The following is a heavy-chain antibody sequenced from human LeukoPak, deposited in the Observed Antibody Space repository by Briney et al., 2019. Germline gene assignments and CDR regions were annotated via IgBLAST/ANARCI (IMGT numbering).Heavy chain of an antibody. V-gene: IGHV4-59*01. CDR3: ARGDTAMALYFDY. D-gene: IGHD5-18*01. J-gene: IGHJ4*02. Sequence: PSETLSLTCTVSGGSISSYYWSWIRQPPGKGLEWIGYIYYSGSTNYNPSLKSRVTISVDTSKNQFSLKLSSVTAADTAVYYCARGDTAMALYFDYWGQGTLVTVSS. CDR2: IYYSGST. CDR1: GGSISSYY.